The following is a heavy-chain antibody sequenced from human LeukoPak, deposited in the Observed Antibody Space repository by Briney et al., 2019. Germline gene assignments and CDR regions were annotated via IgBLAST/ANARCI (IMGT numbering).Heavy chain of an antibody. Sequence: PSETLSLTCTVSGGSISSYYWSWIRQPPGKGLEWIGYIYYSGSTNYNPSLKSRVTISVNTSKNQFSLKLSSVTAADTAVYYCAKTMRDGYTDYWGQGTLVTVSS. J-gene: IGHJ4*02. CDR3: AKTMRDGYTDY. CDR1: GGSISSYY. V-gene: IGHV4-59*08. D-gene: IGHD5-12*01. CDR2: IYYSGST.